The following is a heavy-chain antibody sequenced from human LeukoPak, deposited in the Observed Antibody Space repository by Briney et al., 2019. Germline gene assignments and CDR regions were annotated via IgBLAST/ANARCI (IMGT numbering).Heavy chain of an antibody. CDR2: IHASGTT. D-gene: IGHD4-11*01. CDR1: GDSISSYY. CDR3: ARGHSIEPYYYYYYMDV. Sequence: SETLSLTCTVSGDSISSYYWSWIRQPAGKGLEWIGRIHASGTTRYNPSLKSRVTMSVDTSKNQFSLKLISVTAADTAVYFCARGHSIEPYYYYYYMDVWGKGTTVTVSS. V-gene: IGHV4-4*07. J-gene: IGHJ6*03.